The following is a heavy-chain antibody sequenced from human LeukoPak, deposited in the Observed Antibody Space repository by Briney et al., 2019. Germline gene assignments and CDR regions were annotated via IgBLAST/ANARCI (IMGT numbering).Heavy chain of an antibody. V-gene: IGHV3-7*01. CDR3: ARDADGGYSFAY. J-gene: IGHJ4*02. Sequence: GGSLRLSCAASGFIFSNYWTYWVRQAPGKGLEWVANIKQDGSQKYYVDSVKGRFTISRDNAKNSLYLQLNSLRVEDTAVYYCARDADGGYSFAYWGQGTLVTVSS. D-gene: IGHD5-12*01. CDR1: GFIFSNYW. CDR2: IKQDGSQK.